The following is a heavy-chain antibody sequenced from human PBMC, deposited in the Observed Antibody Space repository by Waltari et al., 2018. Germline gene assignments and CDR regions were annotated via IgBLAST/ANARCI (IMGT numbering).Heavy chain of an antibody. V-gene: IGHV3-7*01. CDR1: GLGFGDSW. CDR3: ARENYNGAAGDY. Sequence: EVQLVESGGGLVQPGGSLSLTWATSGLGFGDSWMSWVRQAPGKGLEWLANIRYDGGVKDIVDSVKGRFTVSRDNAENSLFLHMNSLRVEDTAVYYCARENYNGAAGDYWGQGTLVTVSS. D-gene: IGHD6-13*01. CDR2: IRYDGGVK. J-gene: IGHJ4*02.